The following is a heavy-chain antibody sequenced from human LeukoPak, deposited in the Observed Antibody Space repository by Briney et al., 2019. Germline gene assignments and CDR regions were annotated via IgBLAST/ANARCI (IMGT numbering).Heavy chain of an antibody. CDR3: ARDRLPYYYDSSGYLLDY. V-gene: IGHV1-2*02. D-gene: IGHD3-22*01. CDR2: INPNSGGT. CDR1: GYTFTGYY. Sequence: ASVKVSCKASGYTFTGYYMHCVRQAPGQGLEWMGWINPNSGGTNYAQKFQGRVTMTRDTSISTAYMELSRLRSDDTAVYYCARDRLPYYYDSSGYLLDYWGQGTLVTASS. J-gene: IGHJ4*02.